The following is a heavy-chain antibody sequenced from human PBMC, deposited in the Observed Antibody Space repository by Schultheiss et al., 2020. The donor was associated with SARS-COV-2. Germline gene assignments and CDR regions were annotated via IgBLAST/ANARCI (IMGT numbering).Heavy chain of an antibody. D-gene: IGHD1-26*01. J-gene: IGHJ6*02. CDR2: ISSSSSYI. Sequence: GGSLRLSCAVSGFTFSSYSMNWVRQAPGKGLEWVSSISSSSSYIYYADSVKGRFTISRDNAKNSTYLQMDSLRVEDTALYFCARQRSISAYYYFFGMDVWGQGTTVTVSS. V-gene: IGHV3-21*04. CDR3: ARQRSISAYYYFFGMDV. CDR1: GFTFSSYS.